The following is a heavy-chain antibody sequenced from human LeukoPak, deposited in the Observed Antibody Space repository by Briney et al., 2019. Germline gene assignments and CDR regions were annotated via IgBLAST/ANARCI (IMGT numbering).Heavy chain of an antibody. CDR3: ARVMGNYASDY. J-gene: IGHJ4*02. CDR2: ISSSGDTM. CDR1: GFSFSDYY. D-gene: IGHD1-7*01. V-gene: IGHV3-11*04. Sequence: NPGGSLRVSCAAPGFSFSDYYMSWIRQAPGKGLEWVSYISSSGDTMSYADSVKGRFTISRDNAKNSLYLQMSSLRAEDAAIYYCARVMGNYASDYWGQGALVTVSS.